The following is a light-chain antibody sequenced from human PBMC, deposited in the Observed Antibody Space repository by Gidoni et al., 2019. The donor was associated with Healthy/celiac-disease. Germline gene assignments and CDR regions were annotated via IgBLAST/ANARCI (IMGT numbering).Light chain of an antibody. CDR1: QSVSSSY. Sequence: IVLTQSPGTLSLSPGERATLSCRASQSVSSSYLAGYQQKPGQAPRLLIYGASSRATGIPDRFSGSGSGTNFTLTISRLEPEDFAVYYCQQYGSSPPTFGQGTKLEIK. J-gene: IGKJ2*01. V-gene: IGKV3-20*01. CDR2: GAS. CDR3: QQYGSSPPT.